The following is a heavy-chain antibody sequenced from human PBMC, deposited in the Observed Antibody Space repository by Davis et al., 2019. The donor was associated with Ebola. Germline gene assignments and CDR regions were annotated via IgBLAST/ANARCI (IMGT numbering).Heavy chain of an antibody. CDR3: ARILGTIYDY. V-gene: IGHV1-46*01. CDR2: INPSGGST. J-gene: IGHJ4*02. D-gene: IGHD1-26*01. CDR1: AYTFTSYG. Sequence: ASVKVSCKASAYTFTSYGISWVRQAPGHGLEWMGIINPSGGSTSYAQKFQGRVTMTRDTSTSTAYMELRSLRSDDTAMYYCARILGTIYDYWGQGTLVTVSS.